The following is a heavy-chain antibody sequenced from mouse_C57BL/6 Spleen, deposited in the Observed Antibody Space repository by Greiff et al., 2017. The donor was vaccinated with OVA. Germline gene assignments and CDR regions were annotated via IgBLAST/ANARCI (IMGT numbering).Heavy chain of an antibody. V-gene: IGHV1-64*01. J-gene: IGHJ1*03. CDR3: ARTERGYFDV. CDR2: IHPNSGST. CDR1: GYTFTSYW. Sequence: QVQLQQPGAELVKPGASVKLSCKASGYTFTSYWMHWVKQRPGQGLEWIGMIHPNSGSTNYNEKLKSKATLTVDKSSSTAYMQLSSLTSEDSAVYYCARTERGYFDVWGTGTTVTVSS.